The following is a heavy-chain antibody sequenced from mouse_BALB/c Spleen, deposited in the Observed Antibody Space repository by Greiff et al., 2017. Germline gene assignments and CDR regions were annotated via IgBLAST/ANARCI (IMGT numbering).Heavy chain of an antibody. CDR3: KSTLTGYFDY. Sequence: DVKLQESGAELVRSGASVKLSCTASGFNIKDYYMHWVKQRPEQGLEWIGWIDPENGDTEYAPKFQGKATMTADTSSNTAYLQLSSLTSEDTAVYYCKSTLTGYFDYWGQGTTLTVSS. D-gene: IGHD4-1*01. V-gene: IGHV14-4*02. J-gene: IGHJ2*01. CDR1: GFNIKDYY. CDR2: IDPENGDT.